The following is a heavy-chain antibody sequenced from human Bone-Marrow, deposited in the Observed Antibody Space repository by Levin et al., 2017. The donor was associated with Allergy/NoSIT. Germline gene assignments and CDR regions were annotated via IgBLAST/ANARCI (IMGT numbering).Heavy chain of an antibody. J-gene: IGHJ3*02. D-gene: IGHD3-3*01. Sequence: RASVKVSCKASGGTFSSYAISWVRQAPGQGLEWMGGIIPIFGTANYAQKFQGRVTITADKSTSTAYMELSSLRSEDTAVYYCARGITIFGVVIIRGGNDAFDIWGQGTMVTVSS. CDR3: ARGITIFGVVIIRGGNDAFDI. V-gene: IGHV1-69*06. CDR1: GGTFSSYA. CDR2: IIPIFGTA.